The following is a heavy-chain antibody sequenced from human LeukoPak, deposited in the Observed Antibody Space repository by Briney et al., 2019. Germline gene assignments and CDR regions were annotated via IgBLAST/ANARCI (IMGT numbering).Heavy chain of an antibody. V-gene: IGHV3-48*01. D-gene: IGHD3-3*01. J-gene: IGHJ4*02. CDR2: ISSSSSTI. CDR1: GFTFSSYS. CDR3: ARTYYDFWSGYYSHEGNPFDY. Sequence: GGSLRLSCAASGFTFSSYSMNWVRQAPGKGLGWVSDISSSSSTIYYADSVKGRFTISRDNAKNSLYLEMNSLRAEDTAVYYCARTYYDFWSGYYSHEGNPFDYWGQGTLVTVSS.